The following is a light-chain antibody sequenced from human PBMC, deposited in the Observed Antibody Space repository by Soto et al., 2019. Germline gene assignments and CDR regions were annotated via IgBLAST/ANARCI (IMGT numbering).Light chain of an antibody. Sequence: EIVLTQSPGTLSLSPGERATLSCRTSQTLSSSFLAWYQQTPGQAPRLLIYDTSTRAIDIPDRFSGSGSGTDFTLTISRLEPEDFAVYYCQQYESSPRTFGQGTKVDIK. V-gene: IGKV3-20*01. CDR2: DTS. CDR3: QQYESSPRT. J-gene: IGKJ1*01. CDR1: QTLSSSF.